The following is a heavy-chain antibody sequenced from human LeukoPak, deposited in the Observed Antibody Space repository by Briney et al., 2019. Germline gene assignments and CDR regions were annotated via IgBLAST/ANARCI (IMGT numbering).Heavy chain of an antibody. CDR1: GFTFDDYG. CDR3: ARGLRGVVVPAAIEGDWFDP. Sequence: GSLRLSCAASGFTFDDYGMSWVRQAPGKGLEWVSGINWNGGSTGYADSVKGRFTISRDNAKNSLYLQMNSLRAEDTALYHCARGLRGVVVPAAIEGDWFDPWGQGTLVTVSS. D-gene: IGHD2-2*01. CDR2: INWNGGST. V-gene: IGHV3-20*01. J-gene: IGHJ5*02.